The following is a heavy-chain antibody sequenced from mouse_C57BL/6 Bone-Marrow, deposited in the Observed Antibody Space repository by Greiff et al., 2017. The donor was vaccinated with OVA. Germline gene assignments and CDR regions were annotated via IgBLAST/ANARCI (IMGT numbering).Heavy chain of an antibody. Sequence: EVQGVESGPVLVKPGASVKMSCKASGYTFTDYYMNWVKQSHGKSLEWIGVINPYNGGTSYNQKFKGKATLTVDKSSSTAYMELNSLTSEDSAVYYCARGGDPDRDYWGQGTTLTVSS. D-gene: IGHD3-2*01. CDR1: GYTFTDYY. J-gene: IGHJ2*01. CDR3: ARGGDPDRDY. V-gene: IGHV1-19*01. CDR2: INPYNGGT.